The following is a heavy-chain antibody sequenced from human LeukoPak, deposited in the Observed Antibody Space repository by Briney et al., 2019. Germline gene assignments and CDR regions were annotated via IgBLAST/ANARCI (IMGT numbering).Heavy chain of an antibody. Sequence: ASVKVSCKASGYTFASYGISWVRQAPGQGLEWMGWISAYNGNTNYAQKLQGRVTMTTDTSTSTAYMELRSLRSDDTAVYYCARDRAMVRGVIITFPPDYWGQRTLVTVSS. CDR1: GYTFASYG. CDR3: ARDRAMVRGVIITFPPDY. CDR2: ISAYNGNT. J-gene: IGHJ4*02. V-gene: IGHV1-18*04. D-gene: IGHD3-10*01.